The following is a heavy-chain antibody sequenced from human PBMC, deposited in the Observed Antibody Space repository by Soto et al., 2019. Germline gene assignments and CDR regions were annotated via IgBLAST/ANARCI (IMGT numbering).Heavy chain of an antibody. D-gene: IGHD6-6*01. J-gene: IGHJ6*02. CDR2: IYYSGST. CDR3: ARDLDSSSSSRVLDYYGMDV. Sequence: PSETLSLTCTVSGGSVSSGSYYWSWIRQPPGKGLEWIGYIYYSGSTNYNPSLKSRVTISVDTSKNQFSLKLSSVTAADTAVYYCARDLDSSSSSRVLDYYGMDVWGQGTTVTVSS. CDR1: GGSVSSGSYY. V-gene: IGHV4-61*01.